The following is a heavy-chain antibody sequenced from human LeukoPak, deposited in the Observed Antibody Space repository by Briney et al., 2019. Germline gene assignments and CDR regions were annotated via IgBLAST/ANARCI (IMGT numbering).Heavy chain of an antibody. D-gene: IGHD5-12*01. J-gene: IGHJ4*02. V-gene: IGHV4-59*08. CDR3: ARQWGYSGYVFGLFDY. Sequence: SETLSLTCTVSGGSISSDYWSWIRQPPGKGLEWIGCIYYSGNTNYNPSLKSRVTISIDTSKNQFSLKLTSVTAADTAVYYCARQWGYSGYVFGLFDYWGQGTLVTVSS. CDR1: GGSISSDY. CDR2: IYYSGNT.